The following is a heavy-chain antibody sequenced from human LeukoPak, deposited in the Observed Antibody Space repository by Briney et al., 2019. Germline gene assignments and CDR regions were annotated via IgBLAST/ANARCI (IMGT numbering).Heavy chain of an antibody. V-gene: IGHV3-30*02. D-gene: IGHD2-2*01. CDR1: GFTFSSYS. Sequence: PGGSLRLSCAASGFTFSSYSMNWVRQAPGKGLEWVAFIRYDGSNKYYADSVKGRFTISRDNSKNTLYLQMNSLRAEDTAVYYCARVPNQRYCSSTSCYQDYWGQGTLVTVSS. CDR3: ARVPNQRYCSSTSCYQDY. J-gene: IGHJ4*02. CDR2: IRYDGSNK.